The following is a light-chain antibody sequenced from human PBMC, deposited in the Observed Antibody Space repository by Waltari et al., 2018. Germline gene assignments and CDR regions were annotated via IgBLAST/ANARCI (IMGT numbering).Light chain of an antibody. Sequence: QSALTQPASVSGSPGQSITISCTGTRSDVGTYKYVSWYQHPPGPAPKVIIYDVNKRPSGVSNRFSGSKSGNTASLTISGLQAEDEANYSCASYSSISSYVVFGGGTKLTVL. CDR1: RSDVGTYKY. J-gene: IGLJ2*01. CDR2: DVN. CDR3: ASYSSISSYVV. V-gene: IGLV2-14*03.